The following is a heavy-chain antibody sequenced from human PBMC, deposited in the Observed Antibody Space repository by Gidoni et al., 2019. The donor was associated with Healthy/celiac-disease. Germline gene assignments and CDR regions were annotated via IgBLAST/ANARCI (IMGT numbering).Heavy chain of an antibody. CDR1: GGTFSTYA. D-gene: IGHD6-19*01. Sequence: QVQLVQSGAEVKKPGYSVKVSCKASGGTFSTYAISWVRQAPGQGLEWMGGIIPIFGTANYAQKFQGRVTITADKSTSTAYMELTSLRSEDTAVYYCARAGEIAVSGTNYAFDIWGQGTMVTVSS. V-gene: IGHV1-69*06. J-gene: IGHJ3*02. CDR2: IIPIFGTA. CDR3: ARAGEIAVSGTNYAFDI.